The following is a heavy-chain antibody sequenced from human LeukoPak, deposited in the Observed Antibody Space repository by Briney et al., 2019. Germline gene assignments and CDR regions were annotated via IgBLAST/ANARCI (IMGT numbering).Heavy chain of an antibody. J-gene: IGHJ4*02. CDR1: GFTFSSYW. V-gene: IGHV3-7*01. CDR2: IRQDGSVN. CDR3: ARDQIFGVVQDY. Sequence: GGSLRLSCAASGFTFSSYWMSWVRQAPGKGLEWVATIRQDGSVNHCVDSVKGRFTVSRDNAWNSLYLQMDSLRAEDTAVYYCARDQIFGVVQDYWGQGTLVTVSS. D-gene: IGHD3-3*01.